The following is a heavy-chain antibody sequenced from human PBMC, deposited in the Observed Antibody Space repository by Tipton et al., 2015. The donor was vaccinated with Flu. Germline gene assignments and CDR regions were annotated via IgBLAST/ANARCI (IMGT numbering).Heavy chain of an antibody. V-gene: IGHV4-4*07. CDR3: ATYNSGNYYSPYYFES. J-gene: IGHJ4*02. Sequence: TLSLTCTVSGVSINSYYYSWLRQPAGKELEWIGRIYSSGGTNYNPSLKSRVTMAVDTSKNQISLKLSSVTAADTAMYYCATYNSGNYYSPYYFESWGQGTLVTVSS. CDR1: GVSINSYY. CDR2: IYSSGGT. D-gene: IGHD3-10*01.